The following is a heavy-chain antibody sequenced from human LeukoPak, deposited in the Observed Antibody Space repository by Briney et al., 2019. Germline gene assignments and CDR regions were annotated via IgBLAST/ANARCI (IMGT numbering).Heavy chain of an antibody. V-gene: IGHV4-4*07. D-gene: IGHD1-26*01. CDR3: ARATVGARDAFDI. J-gene: IGHJ3*02. Sequence: SETLSLTCTDSGDSISSYYWSWIRQPAGKGLEWIGRIYTSGSTNYNPSLKSRVTMSVDTSKNQLSLKLSSVTAADTAVYFCARATVGARDAFDIWGQGTMVTVSS. CDR1: GDSISSYY. CDR2: IYTSGST.